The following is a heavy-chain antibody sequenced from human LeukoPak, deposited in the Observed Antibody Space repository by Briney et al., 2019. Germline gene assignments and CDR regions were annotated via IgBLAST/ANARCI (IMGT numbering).Heavy chain of an antibody. CDR3: ARVSRAAGTVRPAFDI. CDR2: FDPEDGET. J-gene: IGHJ3*02. D-gene: IGHD6-13*01. V-gene: IGHV1-24*01. CDR1: GYTLTELS. Sequence: ASVKVSCKVSGYTLTELSMHWVRQAPGKGLEWMGGFDPEDGETIYAQKFQGRVTMTEDTSTDTAYMELSSLRSEDTAVYYCARVSRAAGTVRPAFDIWGQGTMVTVSS.